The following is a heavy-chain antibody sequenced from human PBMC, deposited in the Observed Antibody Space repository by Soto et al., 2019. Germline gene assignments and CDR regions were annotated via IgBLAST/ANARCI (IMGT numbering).Heavy chain of an antibody. D-gene: IGHD6-6*01. Sequence: SETLSLTCTVSGGSISSGDYYRSWIRQPPGKGLEWIGYIYYSGSTYYNPSLKSRVTISVDTSKNQFSLKLSSVTAADTAVYYCARDLPAMWQLEDYYYYGMDVWGQGTTVTVSS. V-gene: IGHV4-30-4*01. CDR1: GGSISSGDYY. CDR3: ARDLPAMWQLEDYYYYGMDV. CDR2: IYYSGST. J-gene: IGHJ6*02.